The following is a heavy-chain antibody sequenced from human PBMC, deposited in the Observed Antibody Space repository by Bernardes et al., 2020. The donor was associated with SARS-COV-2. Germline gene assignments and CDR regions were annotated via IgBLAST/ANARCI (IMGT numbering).Heavy chain of an antibody. J-gene: IGHJ4*02. Sequence: SVKVSCKASGGTFSSYAISWVRQAPGQGLEWMGRIIPIFGTANYAQKFQGRVTITADESTSTAYMELSSLRSEDTAVYYCGSGYSSSWNGDYWGQVTLVTVAS. CDR3: GSGYSSSWNGDY. CDR2: IIPIFGTA. V-gene: IGHV1-69*13. D-gene: IGHD6-13*01. CDR1: GGTFSSYA.